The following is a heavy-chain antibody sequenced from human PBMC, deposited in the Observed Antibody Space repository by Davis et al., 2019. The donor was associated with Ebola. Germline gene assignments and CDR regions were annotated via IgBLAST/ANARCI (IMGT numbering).Heavy chain of an antibody. V-gene: IGHV4-31*03. Sequence: SETLSLTCTVSGGSISSGGYYWSWIRQHPGKGLEWIGYIYYSGSTYYNPSLKSRVTISVDTSKNQFSLKLSSVTAADTAVYYCARHARPYYYGMDVWGQGTTVTVSS. CDR2: IYYSGST. J-gene: IGHJ6*02. CDR1: GGSISSGGYY. CDR3: ARHARPYYYGMDV. D-gene: IGHD6-6*01.